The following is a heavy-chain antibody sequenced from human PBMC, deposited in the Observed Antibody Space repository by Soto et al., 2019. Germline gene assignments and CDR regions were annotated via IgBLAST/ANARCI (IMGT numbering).Heavy chain of an antibody. CDR3: AKDLVVGSDGYVTLDC. D-gene: IGHD6-19*01. Sequence: GGSLSLSCAASGFTFSSYAMSWVRQAPGKGLEWVSAISRSGGNTDYADSVKGRFTISRDNSKNTLYLQMNSLRAEDTAGEYWAKDLVVGSDGYVTLDCWGQGT. CDR2: ISRSGGNT. CDR1: GFTFSSYA. J-gene: IGHJ4*02. V-gene: IGHV3-23*01.